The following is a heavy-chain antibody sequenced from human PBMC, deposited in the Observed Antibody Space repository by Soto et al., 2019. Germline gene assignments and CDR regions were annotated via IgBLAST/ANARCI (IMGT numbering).Heavy chain of an antibody. CDR1: GGTFSSYA. J-gene: IGHJ3*02. CDR3: VRYGRGMWYYYDSSGYSNPGAFDI. Sequence: QVQLVQSGAEVKKPGSSVKVSCKASGGTFSSYAISWVRQAPGQGLEWMGGIIPIFGTANYAQKFQGRVTITADESTSTAYMELSSLRSEDSAVYYCVRYGRGMWYYYDSSGYSNPGAFDIWGQGTMVTVSS. CDR2: IIPIFGTA. V-gene: IGHV1-69*01. D-gene: IGHD3-22*01.